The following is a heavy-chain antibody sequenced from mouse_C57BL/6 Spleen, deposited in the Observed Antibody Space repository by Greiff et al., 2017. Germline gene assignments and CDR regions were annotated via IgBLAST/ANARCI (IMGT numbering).Heavy chain of an antibody. D-gene: IGHD6-1*01. CDR3: ATPLGSAMDY. CDR2: INPNNGGT. Sequence: EVMLVESGPELVKPGASVKMSCKASGYTFTDYNMHWVKQSHGKSLEWIGYINPNNGGTSYNQKFKGKATLTVNKSSSTAYMELRSLTSEDSAVYYCATPLGSAMDYWGQGTSVTVSS. V-gene: IGHV1-22*01. J-gene: IGHJ4*01. CDR1: GYTFTDYN.